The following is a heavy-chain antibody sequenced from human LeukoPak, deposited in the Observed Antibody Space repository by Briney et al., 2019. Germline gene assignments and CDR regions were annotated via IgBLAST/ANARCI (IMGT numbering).Heavy chain of an antibody. V-gene: IGHV4-59*01. CDR1: GGSISSYY. CDR3: AREISYHGNYFDY. D-gene: IGHD5-18*01. J-gene: IGHJ4*02. CDR2: IYYSGST. Sequence: PSETLSLTCTVSGGSISSYYWSWIRQPPGRGLEWIGYIYYSGSTNYNPSLKSRVTISVDTSKNQFSLKLSSVTAADTAVYYCAREISYHGNYFDYWGQGTLVTVSS.